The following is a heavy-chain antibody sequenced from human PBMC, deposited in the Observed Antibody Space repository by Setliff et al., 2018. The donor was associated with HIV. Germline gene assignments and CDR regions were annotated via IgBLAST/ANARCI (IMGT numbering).Heavy chain of an antibody. J-gene: IGHJ5*02. CDR2: INPKTGDT. Sequence: ASVKVSCKASGYTFTDYFMHWVRQAPGQGLEWMGRINPKTGDTKYKQKFQGRVTMTRDASINTAYMELSSLTSDDTAVYYCARDPSCSSTSCYAGWFDPWGQGTQVTVS. V-gene: IGHV1-2*06. D-gene: IGHD2-2*01. CDR3: ARDPSCSSTSCYAGWFDP. CDR1: GYTFTDYF.